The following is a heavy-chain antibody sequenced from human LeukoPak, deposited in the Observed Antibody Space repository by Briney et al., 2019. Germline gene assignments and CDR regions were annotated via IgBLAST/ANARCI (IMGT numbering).Heavy chain of an antibody. Sequence: PSETLSLTCTVSGGSISSGSYYWSWIRQPAGKGLEWIGRIYTSGSTNYNPSLKSRVTISVDTSKNQFSLKLSSVTAADTAVYYCARDSPLTNYDFWSGSPPYYYMDVWGKGTTVTVSS. CDR3: ARDSPLTNYDFWSGSPPYYYMDV. V-gene: IGHV4-61*02. D-gene: IGHD3-3*01. J-gene: IGHJ6*03. CDR1: GGSISSGSYY. CDR2: IYTSGST.